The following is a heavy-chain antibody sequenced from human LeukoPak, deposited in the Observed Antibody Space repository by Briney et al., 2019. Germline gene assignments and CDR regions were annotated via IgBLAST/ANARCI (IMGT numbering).Heavy chain of an antibody. V-gene: IGHV1-8*01. D-gene: IGHD3-9*01. Sequence: GASVKVSCKASGYTFTSYDINWVRQATGQGLEWMGWMNPNSGNTGYAQKFQGRVTMTRNTSISTAYMELRSLRSDDTAVYYCARDEDYDILTGYVPVYFDYWGQGTLVTVSS. CDR1: GYTFTSYD. J-gene: IGHJ4*02. CDR2: MNPNSGNT. CDR3: ARDEDYDILTGYVPVYFDY.